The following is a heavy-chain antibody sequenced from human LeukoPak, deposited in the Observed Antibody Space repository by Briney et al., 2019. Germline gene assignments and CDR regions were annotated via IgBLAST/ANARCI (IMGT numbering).Heavy chain of an antibody. CDR1: GYTFTSYG. CDR3: ARDRYQLLWGYYYYYMDV. J-gene: IGHJ6*03. Sequence: ASVKVSCKASGYTFTSYGISWVRQAPGRGLEWMGWISAYNGNTNYAQKLQGRVTMTTDTSTSTAYMELRSLRSDDTAVYYCARDRYQLLWGYYYYYMDVWGKGTTVTISS. D-gene: IGHD2-2*01. V-gene: IGHV1-18*01. CDR2: ISAYNGNT.